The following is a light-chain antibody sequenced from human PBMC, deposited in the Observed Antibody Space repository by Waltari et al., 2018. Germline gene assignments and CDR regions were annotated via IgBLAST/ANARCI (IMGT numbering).Light chain of an antibody. CDR2: RTD. V-gene: IGLV1-44*01. Sequence: QSVLTQPPSTSGTPGPRVTISCSGSASNIGDNLVNWYQQLPGKAPKLRIYRTDLRPSGVPDRFAGSKFGTSASLAIRGLQSEDEADYFWASWDDSLNGHWVFGGGTKVTVL. J-gene: IGLJ3*02. CDR1: ASNIGDNL. CDR3: ASWDDSLNGHWV.